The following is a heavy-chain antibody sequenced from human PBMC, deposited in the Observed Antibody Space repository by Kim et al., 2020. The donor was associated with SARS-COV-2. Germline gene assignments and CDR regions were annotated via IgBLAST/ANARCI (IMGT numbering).Heavy chain of an antibody. CDR3: ARIPEYSSSWYEYYYGMDV. J-gene: IGHJ6*02. CDR1: GGSISSYY. V-gene: IGHV4-59*08. CDR2: IYYSGST. D-gene: IGHD6-13*01. Sequence: SETLSLTCTVSGGSISSYYWSWIRQPPGKGLEWIGYIYYSGSTNYNPSLKSRVTISVDTSKNQFSLKLSSVTAADTAVYYCARIPEYSSSWYEYYYGMDVWGQGTTVTVSS.